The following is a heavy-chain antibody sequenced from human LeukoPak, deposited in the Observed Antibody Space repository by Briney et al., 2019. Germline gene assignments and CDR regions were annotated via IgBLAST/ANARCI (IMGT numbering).Heavy chain of an antibody. V-gene: IGHV1-2*06. CDR2: INPNSGGT. Sequence: GASVKVSCKASGYTFTGHYMHWVRQAAGQGLEWMGRINPNSGGTNYAQKFQGRVIMTRDTSISTAYMELSRLRSDDTAVYYCARVGLAYCGGDCPYYFDYWGQGTLVTVSS. CDR3: ARVGLAYCGGDCPYYFDY. CDR1: GYTFTGHY. D-gene: IGHD2-21*02. J-gene: IGHJ4*02.